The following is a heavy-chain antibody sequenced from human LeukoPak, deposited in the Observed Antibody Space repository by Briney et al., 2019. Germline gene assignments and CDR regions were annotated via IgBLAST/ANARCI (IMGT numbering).Heavy chain of an antibody. J-gene: IGHJ4*02. CDR1: GFTFSNYV. Sequence: PGRSLRLSCAASGFTFSNYVMHWVRQAPGKGLEWVAVISSEGSNQYYADSVKGRFTISRDNSKNTLFLQISSLRGEDTAVYYCAREVGWNYFDYWGQGTLVTVSS. CDR2: ISSEGSNQ. CDR3: AREVGWNYFDY. V-gene: IGHV3-30*03. D-gene: IGHD6-19*01.